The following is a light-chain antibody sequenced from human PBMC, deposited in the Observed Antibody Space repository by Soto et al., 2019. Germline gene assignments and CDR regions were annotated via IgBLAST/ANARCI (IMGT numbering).Light chain of an antibody. CDR1: QSISNY. Sequence: ESVLTQSPATLSLSPGERATLSCRASQSISNYLAWYQQKPGQAPRLLIYDVSNRATGTPARFSGSGSGTDFTLTISSLEPEDFAVYYCQQRRNWYTFGQGTKLEIK. V-gene: IGKV3-11*01. J-gene: IGKJ2*01. CDR2: DVS. CDR3: QQRRNWYT.